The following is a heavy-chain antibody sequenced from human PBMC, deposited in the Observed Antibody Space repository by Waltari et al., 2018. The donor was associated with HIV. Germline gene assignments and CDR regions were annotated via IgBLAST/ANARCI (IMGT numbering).Heavy chain of an antibody. V-gene: IGHV3-7*01. Sequence: EVQLVESGGGLVQPGGSLRLSCAASGFTFSRHWMSWVRQAPGKGLEWVANIKQDGSEKYYVDSVKGRFTISRDNAKNSLYLQMNSLRAEDTAVYYCARVTGYTLYFDYWGQGTLVTVSS. J-gene: IGHJ4*02. CDR1: GFTFSRHW. CDR3: ARVTGYTLYFDY. D-gene: IGHD1-20*01. CDR2: IKQDGSEK.